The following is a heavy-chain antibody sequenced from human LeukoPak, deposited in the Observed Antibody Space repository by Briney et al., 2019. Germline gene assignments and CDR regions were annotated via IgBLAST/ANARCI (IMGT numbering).Heavy chain of an antibody. CDR3: ARLSIAVAGTLFDH. CDR2: INTNTGNP. D-gene: IGHD6-19*01. V-gene: IGHV7-4-1*02. Sequence: ASVKVSCKASGYTFTSYAMNWVRQAPGQGLEWMGWINTNTGNPTYAQGFTGRFVFSLDTSVSTAYLQISSLKAEDTAVYYCARLSIAVAGTLFDHWGQGTLVTVSS. J-gene: IGHJ4*02. CDR1: GYTFTSYA.